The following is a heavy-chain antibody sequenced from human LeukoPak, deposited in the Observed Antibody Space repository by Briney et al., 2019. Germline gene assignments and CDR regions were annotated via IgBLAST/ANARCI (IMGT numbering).Heavy chain of an antibody. D-gene: IGHD6-13*01. J-gene: IGHJ6*03. CDR2: INPNRGNT. Sequence: ASVKLFCKASGYTFTSYDINWVRHATGQGLEWMGWINPNRGNTGYAQKFQGRVTKTRNTAISTAYMELSSLRSEDTAVYYCARVSSSRDYYYMDVWGKGTTVTISS. CDR3: ARVSSSRDYYYMDV. V-gene: IGHV1-8*01. CDR1: GYTFTSYD.